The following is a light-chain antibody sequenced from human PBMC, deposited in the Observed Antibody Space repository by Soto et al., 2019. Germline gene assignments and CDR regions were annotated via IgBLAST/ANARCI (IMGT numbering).Light chain of an antibody. CDR3: QQFSSYPLP. J-gene: IGKJ4*01. CDR1: QTVRNNY. V-gene: IGKV3-20*01. Sequence: EFVLTQSPGTLSLSPGERATLSCRASQTVRNNYLAWYQPKPGQAPRLLIYDASSRATGIPDRFSGGGSGTDFTLTISRLEPEDFAVYYCQQFSSYPLPFGGGTKVEIK. CDR2: DAS.